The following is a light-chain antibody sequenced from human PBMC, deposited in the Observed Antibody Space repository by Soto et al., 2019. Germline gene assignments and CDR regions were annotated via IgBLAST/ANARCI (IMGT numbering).Light chain of an antibody. V-gene: IGLV1-51*01. CDR2: DNF. CDR3: GTWDDSLRAEI. Sequence: QSLLTQPPSVSAAPGQKVTISCSGSSSNIGNNYVSWYQQLPGAAPKLLIYDNFLRPSGIPDRFSGSKSATSAALDITGLQTGDEADYYCGTWDDSLRAEIFGGGTKLTVL. CDR1: SSNIGNNY. J-gene: IGLJ2*01.